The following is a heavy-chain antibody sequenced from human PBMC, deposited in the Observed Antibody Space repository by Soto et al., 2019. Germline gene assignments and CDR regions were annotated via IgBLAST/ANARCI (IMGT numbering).Heavy chain of an antibody. V-gene: IGHV4-30-4*01. CDR3: VRDHQWLLMDV. J-gene: IGHJ6*02. D-gene: IGHD6-19*01. CDR2: TDYSGST. CDR1: GASIFSGDFY. Sequence: QVQLQESGPGLVTPSQTLSLTCTVSGASIFSGDFYWTWIRQPPGEGLEWIGYTDYSGSTYYNTSLMNRVTISIDTSKNQFSLKLRSVTAADTAVYYCVRDHQWLLMDVWGQGTTVTVSS.